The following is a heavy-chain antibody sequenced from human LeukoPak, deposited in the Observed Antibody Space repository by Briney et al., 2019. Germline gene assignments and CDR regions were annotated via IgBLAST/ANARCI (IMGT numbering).Heavy chain of an antibody. V-gene: IGHV1-2*06. CDR1: GYTFTGYY. CDR2: INPNSGGT. D-gene: IGHD3-16*01. Sequence: ASVKVSCKASGYTFTGYYMHWLRQAPGQGLEWMGRINPNSGGTNYAQKFQGRVTMTRDTSISTAYMELSRLRSDDTAVYYCARDLWGGGSGTACYWGQGTLVTVSS. CDR3: ARDLWGGGSGTACY. J-gene: IGHJ4*02.